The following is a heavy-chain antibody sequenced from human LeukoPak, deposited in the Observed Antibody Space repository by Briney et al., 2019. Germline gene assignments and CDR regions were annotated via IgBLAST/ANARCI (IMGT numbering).Heavy chain of an antibody. CDR2: ISAYNGNT. CDR1: GYTFTSYG. J-gene: IGHJ5*02. V-gene: IGHV1-18*01. Sequence: ASVKVSCKASGYTFTSYGISWARQASGQGLEWMGWISAYNGNTNYAQKLQGRVTMTTDTSTSTAYMELRSLRSDDTAVYYCARDQPSGECWFDPWGQGTLVTVSS. CDR3: ARDQPSGECWFDP. D-gene: IGHD3-10*01.